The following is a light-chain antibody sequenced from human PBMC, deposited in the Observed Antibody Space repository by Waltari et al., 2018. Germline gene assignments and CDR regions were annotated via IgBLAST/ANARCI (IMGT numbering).Light chain of an antibody. Sequence: QSALTQPASVSGSPGQSITISCTGTSRDVGGYNYVSVYQQHPVKAPKLMIYNVSNRPSVVSNRFSGSKSGNTASLTISGLQAEDEADYYCSSYTSSSTLVVFGGGTKLTVL. J-gene: IGLJ2*01. CDR1: SRDVGGYNY. CDR2: NVS. V-gene: IGLV2-14*01. CDR3: SSYTSSSTLVV.